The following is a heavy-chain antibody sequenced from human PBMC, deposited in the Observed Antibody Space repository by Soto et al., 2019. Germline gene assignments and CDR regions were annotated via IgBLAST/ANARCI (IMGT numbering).Heavy chain of an antibody. D-gene: IGHD3-22*01. J-gene: IGHJ4*02. CDR3: ARLGGYYHAFDY. CDR1: DGSISSDY. V-gene: IGHV4-59*08. CDR2: IYYSGST. Sequence: SETLSQTCTDSDGSISSDYRSWIQQPPGKGLEWIGYIYYSGSTSYNPSLKSRVTISVDTSKNQFSLKLSSVTAADTAVYYCARLGGYYHAFDYWGQGTLVTVSS.